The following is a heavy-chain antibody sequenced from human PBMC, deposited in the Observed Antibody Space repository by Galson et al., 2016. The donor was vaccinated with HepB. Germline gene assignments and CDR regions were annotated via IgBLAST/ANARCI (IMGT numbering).Heavy chain of an antibody. Sequence: SLRLSCAASGFTFSDYYMSWIRQAPGKGLGWVSYISSTSTYTNYADSVKGRFTISRDNAKNSLYLQMNSLRAEDTAVYYCARGVGAHTIHGMDVWGQGIRVTVSS. CDR1: GFTFSDYY. CDR2: ISSTSTYT. D-gene: IGHD1-26*01. V-gene: IGHV3-11*06. J-gene: IGHJ6*02. CDR3: ARGVGAHTIHGMDV.